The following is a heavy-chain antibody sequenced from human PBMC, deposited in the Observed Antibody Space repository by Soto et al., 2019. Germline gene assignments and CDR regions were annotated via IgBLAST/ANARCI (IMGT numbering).Heavy chain of an antibody. D-gene: IGHD3-3*01. V-gene: IGHV1-3*01. CDR2: INAGNGNT. Sequence: GASVKVSCKASGYTLTSYAMHWGRQAPGQRLEWMGWINAGNGNTKYSQKFQGRVTITRDTSASTAYMELSSLRSEDTAVYYCARSYYDFWSGPYTMAVWGQGTTVTVSS. J-gene: IGHJ6*02. CDR3: ARSYYDFWSGPYTMAV. CDR1: GYTLTSYA.